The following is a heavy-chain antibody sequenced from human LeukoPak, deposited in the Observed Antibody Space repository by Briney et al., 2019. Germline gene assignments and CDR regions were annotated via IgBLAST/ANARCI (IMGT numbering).Heavy chain of an antibody. J-gene: IGHJ4*02. CDR1: GLTFSSYW. Sequence: PGGSLRLSCAASGLTFSSYWMPWVRQAPGKGLVWVSRINSDGSSTSYADSVKGRFTVSRDNAKNTLYLQMNSLRAEDTAVYYCARATGSYYSLGYWGQGTLVTVSS. D-gene: IGHD1-26*01. V-gene: IGHV3-74*01. CDR2: INSDGSST. CDR3: ARATGSYYSLGY.